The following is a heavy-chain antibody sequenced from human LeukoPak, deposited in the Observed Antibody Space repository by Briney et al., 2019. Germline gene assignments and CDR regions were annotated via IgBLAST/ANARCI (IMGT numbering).Heavy chain of an antibody. CDR1: GFTFSSYA. D-gene: IGHD4-17*01. CDR2: ISGSGGST. V-gene: IGHV3-23*01. Sequence: PGGSLRLSCAASGFTFSSYAMSWVRQAPGKGLEWVSAISGSGGSTYYADSVKGRFTISRDNSKNTLYLQMNSLRAEDTAVYYCTKDMGGEDSYYYYYGMDVWGQGTTVTVSS. CDR3: TKDMGGEDSYYYYYGMDV. J-gene: IGHJ6*02.